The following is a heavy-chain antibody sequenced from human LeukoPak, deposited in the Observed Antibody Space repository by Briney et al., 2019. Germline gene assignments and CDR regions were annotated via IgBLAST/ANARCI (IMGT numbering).Heavy chain of an antibody. CDR3: ARGITGTPFYYYYYYMDV. V-gene: IGHV1-46*01. J-gene: IGHJ6*03. D-gene: IGHD1/OR15-1a*01. Sequence: ASVKVSCKASGYTFTSYYMHWVRQAPGQGLEWMGIINPSGGSTSYAQKFQGRVTITADKSTSTAYMELSSLRSEDTAVYYCARGITGTPFYYYYYYMDVWGKGTTVTVSS. CDR2: INPSGGST. CDR1: GYTFTSYY.